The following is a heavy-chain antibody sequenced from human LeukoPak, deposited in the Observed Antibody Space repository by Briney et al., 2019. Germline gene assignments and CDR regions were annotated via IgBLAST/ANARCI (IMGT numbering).Heavy chain of an antibody. Sequence: PGGSLRLSCAASGFTFSSYEMNWVRQAPGKGLEWVSYISSSGSTIYYADSVKGRFTISRDNAKNSLYLQMNSLRAEDTAVYYCARAALRITMVRGVHHFDYWGQGTLVTVSS. CDR2: ISSSGSTI. J-gene: IGHJ4*02. D-gene: IGHD3-10*01. CDR3: ARAALRITMVRGVHHFDY. CDR1: GFTFSSYE. V-gene: IGHV3-48*03.